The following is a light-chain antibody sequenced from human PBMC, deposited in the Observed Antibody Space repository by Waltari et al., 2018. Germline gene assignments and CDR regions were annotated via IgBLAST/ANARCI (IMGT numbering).Light chain of an antibody. V-gene: IGKV1-12*02. Sequence: DIQMTQSPFSVSSSVGDRVTITCRASQGINSRLAWYQQKPGKAPKILIYGASILESGVPSRFSGSGSGTDFTLTISSLQPEDFATYYCQQANSSPYTFGQGTKLEIK. CDR2: GAS. J-gene: IGKJ2*01. CDR3: QQANSSPYT. CDR1: QGINSR.